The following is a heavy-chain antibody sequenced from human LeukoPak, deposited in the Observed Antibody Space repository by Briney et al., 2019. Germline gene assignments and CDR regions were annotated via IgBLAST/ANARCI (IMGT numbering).Heavy chain of an antibody. CDR2: IYYSGST. CDR3: ARARFGRYMDV. J-gene: IGHJ6*03. V-gene: IGHV4-59*01. Sequence: SETLSLTCTVSGGSISSYYGSWIRQPPGKGLEWIGYIYYSGSTNYNPSLKSRVTISVDTSKNQFSLKLSSVTASDTAVYYCARARFGRYMDVWGKGTTVTISS. D-gene: IGHD3-10*01. CDR1: GGSISSYY.